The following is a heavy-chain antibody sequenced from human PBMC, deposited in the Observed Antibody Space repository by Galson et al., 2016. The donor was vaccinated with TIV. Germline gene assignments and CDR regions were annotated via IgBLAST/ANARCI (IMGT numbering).Heavy chain of an antibody. Sequence: SVKVSCKASGYTFTSYYMHWVRQAPGQGLEWMGMINPSGGSTSYAQKFQGRVTMTRDTSTSTVYMELSSLRSEDTAVYYCARVLEVAGTDYWGQGTLVTVSS. J-gene: IGHJ4*02. CDR3: ARVLEVAGTDY. D-gene: IGHD6-19*01. V-gene: IGHV1-46*01. CDR1: GYTFTSYY. CDR2: INPSGGST.